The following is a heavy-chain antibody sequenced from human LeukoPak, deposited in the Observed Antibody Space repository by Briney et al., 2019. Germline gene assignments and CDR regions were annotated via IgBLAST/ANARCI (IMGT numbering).Heavy chain of an antibody. CDR3: ARHGHSCYPCPFDY. D-gene: IGHD2-15*01. CDR1: GGSISSSSYY. J-gene: IGHJ4*02. V-gene: IGHV4-39*01. CDR2: IYYSGST. Sequence: SETLSLTCTVSGGSISSSSYYWGWIRQPPGKGLEWIGSIYYSGSTYYNPSLKSRVTISVDTSKNQFSLKLSSVTAADTDVYYCARHGHSCYPCPFDYWGQGTLVTVSS.